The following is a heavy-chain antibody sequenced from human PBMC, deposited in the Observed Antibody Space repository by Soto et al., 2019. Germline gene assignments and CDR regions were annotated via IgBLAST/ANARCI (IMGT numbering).Heavy chain of an antibody. D-gene: IGHD3-3*01. Sequence: GASVKVSCKASGYTFTSYGISWVRQAPGQGLEWMGWISAYNGNTNYAQKLQGRVTMTTDTSTSTAYMELRSLRSDDTAVYYCARAKRITIFGVVKNWFDPWGQGTLVTVSS. CDR2: ISAYNGNT. J-gene: IGHJ5*02. CDR3: ARAKRITIFGVVKNWFDP. V-gene: IGHV1-18*01. CDR1: GYTFTSYG.